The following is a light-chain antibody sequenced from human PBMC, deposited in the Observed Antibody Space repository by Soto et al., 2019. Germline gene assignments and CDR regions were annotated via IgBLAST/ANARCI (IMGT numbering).Light chain of an antibody. CDR3: QQYGSSPPT. J-gene: IGKJ1*01. Sequence: EIVMTQSPATLSVSPGERATLSCRASQSVSRNLAWYQQRPGQAPRLLISGASTRATGIAARFSGSGSGREFTLTISSLQSEDSAMYYCQQYGSSPPTFGQGTKVDIK. V-gene: IGKV3-15*01. CDR1: QSVSRN. CDR2: GAS.